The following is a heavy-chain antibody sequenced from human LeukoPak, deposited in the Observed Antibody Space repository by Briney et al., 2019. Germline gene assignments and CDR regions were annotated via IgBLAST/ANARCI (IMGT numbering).Heavy chain of an antibody. CDR1: GYTXTGYY. J-gene: IGHJ4*02. CDR2: INPNSGGT. D-gene: IGHD1-26*01. Sequence: ASVKVSCKASGYTXTGYYMHGVRQAPGQGLEWMGWINPNSGGTNYAQKFQGRVTMTRDTSISTAYMELSRLRSDDTAVYYCARWMVGATGPAVFDYWGQGTLVTVSS. CDR3: ARWMVGATGPAVFDY. V-gene: IGHV1-2*02.